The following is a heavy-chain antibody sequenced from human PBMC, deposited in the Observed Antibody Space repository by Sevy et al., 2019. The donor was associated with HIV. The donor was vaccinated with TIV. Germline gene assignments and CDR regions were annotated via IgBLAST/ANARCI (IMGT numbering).Heavy chain of an antibody. V-gene: IGHV1-69*13. Sequence: ASVKVSCKASGGTYSSYAISWVRQAPGQGLEWMGGIIPIFGTANYAQKFQGRVTITADESTSTAYMELSSLRSEDTAVYYCARDPNGDYGGFDPWGQGTLVTVSS. D-gene: IGHD4-17*01. CDR2: IIPIFGTA. CDR3: ARDPNGDYGGFDP. CDR1: GGTYSSYA. J-gene: IGHJ5*02.